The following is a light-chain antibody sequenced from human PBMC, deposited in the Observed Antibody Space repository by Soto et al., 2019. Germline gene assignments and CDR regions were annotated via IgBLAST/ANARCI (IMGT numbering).Light chain of an antibody. CDR1: SSDVGGYNY. Sequence: QSALTQPPSASGSPGQSVTISCTGTSSDVGGYNYVSWYQHHPGKAPKLMIYEVNKRPSGVPDRFSGSKSDNTVSLTVSGLQAEDEADYYCSSYAGSNIFVFGTGTKVTVL. J-gene: IGLJ1*01. CDR2: EVN. CDR3: SSYAGSNIFV. V-gene: IGLV2-8*01.